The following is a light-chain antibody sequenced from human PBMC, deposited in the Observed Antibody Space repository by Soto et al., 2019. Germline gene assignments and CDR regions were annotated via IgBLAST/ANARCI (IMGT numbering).Light chain of an antibody. Sequence: EIVLTQSPATLSLSPGERATLSCRASQSVSSYLAWYQQKPGQGPRLLIYDAYKRATGIPARFSGSGSGTDFTLTISSLEPEDVAVYYCQQRSNWPLTFGGGTKVEIK. CDR1: QSVSSY. J-gene: IGKJ4*01. CDR3: QQRSNWPLT. CDR2: DAY. V-gene: IGKV3-11*01.